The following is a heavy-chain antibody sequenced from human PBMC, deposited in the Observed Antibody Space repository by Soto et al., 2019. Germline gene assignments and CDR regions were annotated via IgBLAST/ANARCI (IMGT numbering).Heavy chain of an antibody. CDR3: ATEGYCSGGSCCPVDDAFAI. CDR2: IYYSGST. V-gene: IGHV4-39*01. CDR1: GGSISSSSYY. Sequence: SETLSLTCTVSGGSISSSSYYWGWIRQPPGKGLEWIGSIYYSGSTYYNPSLKSRVTISVDTSKNQFSLKLSSVTAADTAVYYCATEGYCSGGSCCPVDDAFAIWGQGTMVPVSS. J-gene: IGHJ3*02. D-gene: IGHD2-15*01.